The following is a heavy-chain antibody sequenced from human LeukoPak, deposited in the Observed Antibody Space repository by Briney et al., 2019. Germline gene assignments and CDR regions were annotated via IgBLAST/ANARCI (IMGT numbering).Heavy chain of an antibody. CDR1: GYGFTSYW. V-gene: IGHV5-51*01. D-gene: IGHD1-26*01. CDR2: IYPGDSDT. J-gene: IGHJ3*02. CDR3: AVGSDFSYDAFDI. Sequence: GESLKISCKGSGYGFTSYWIGWVRQMPGKGLEWMGIIYPGDSDTRYSPSFQGQVTISADKSISTAYLQWSSLKASDTAMYYCAVGSDFSYDAFDIWGQGTMVTVSS.